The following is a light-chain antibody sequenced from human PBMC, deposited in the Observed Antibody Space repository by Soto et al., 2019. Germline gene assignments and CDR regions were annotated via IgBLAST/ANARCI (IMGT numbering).Light chain of an antibody. J-gene: IGLJ1*01. CDR1: SSNIGAGYD. Sequence: SLLTQPPSVSGAPGQRVTISCTGSSSNIGAGYDVHWYQQLPGTAPKLLIYGNSNRPSGVPDRFSGSKSGTSASLAITGLQAEDEADYYCQSYDSSLSGVFGTGTKVTVL. CDR3: QSYDSSLSGV. V-gene: IGLV1-40*01. CDR2: GNS.